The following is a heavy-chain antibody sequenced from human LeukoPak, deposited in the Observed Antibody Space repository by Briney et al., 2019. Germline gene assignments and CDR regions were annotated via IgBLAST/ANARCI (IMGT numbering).Heavy chain of an antibody. CDR1: GDSISSSSSY. D-gene: IGHD5-18*01. Sequence: SETLSLTCTVSGDSISSSSSYWGWIRQPPGEGLEWIGSIYYSGSTYYNPSLKSRVTISVDTSKNQFSLKLSSVTAAATAVYYCARDRDTGAFDIWGQGTMVTVSS. V-gene: IGHV4-39*07. J-gene: IGHJ3*02. CDR3: ARDRDTGAFDI. CDR2: IYYSGST.